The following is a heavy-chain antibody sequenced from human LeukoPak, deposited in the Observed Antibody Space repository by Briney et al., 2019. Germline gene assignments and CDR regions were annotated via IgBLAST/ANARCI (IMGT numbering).Heavy chain of an antibody. CDR3: ARGLDYYYGSGSYSSDY. V-gene: IGHV3-33*01. Sequence: GGSLRLSCAASGFTFSSYGMHWVRQAPDKGLEWVAVIWYDGSNKYYADSVKGRFTISRDNSKNTLYLQMNSLRAEDTAVYYCARGLDYYYGSGSYSSDYWGQGTLVTVSS. CDR1: GFTFSSYG. J-gene: IGHJ4*02. CDR2: IWYDGSNK. D-gene: IGHD3-10*01.